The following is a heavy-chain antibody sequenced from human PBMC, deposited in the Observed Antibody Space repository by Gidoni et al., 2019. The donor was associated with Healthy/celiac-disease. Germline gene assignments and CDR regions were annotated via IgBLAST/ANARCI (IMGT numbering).Heavy chain of an antibody. D-gene: IGHD3-3*01. V-gene: IGHV3-33*01. Sequence: QVQLVESGVGVVQPGRSLRLSCAASGFTFSSYGMHWGRQAPGKGLEWVAVIWYDGSNKYYADSVKGRVTISRDNSKNTLYLQMNSLRAEDTAVYYCARDKNNYDFRTFDYWGQGTLVTVSS. CDR2: IWYDGSNK. J-gene: IGHJ4*02. CDR3: ARDKNNYDFRTFDY. CDR1: GFTFSSYG.